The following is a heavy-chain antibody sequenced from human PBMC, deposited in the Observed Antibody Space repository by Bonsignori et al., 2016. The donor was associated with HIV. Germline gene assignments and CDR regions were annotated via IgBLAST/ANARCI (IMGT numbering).Heavy chain of an antibody. CDR3: ARGGYSFLNY. Sequence: GSLRLSCSVSGASISGFYWSWIRQAPGKGLEWIGYIYYSGSTNYNPSLKSRVTISLDPSRNQFSLKLTSLTEADTAVYYCARGGYSFLNYWGQGTLVTVSS. CDR2: IYYSGST. CDR1: GASISGFY. D-gene: IGHD5-18*01. V-gene: IGHV4-59*01. J-gene: IGHJ4*02.